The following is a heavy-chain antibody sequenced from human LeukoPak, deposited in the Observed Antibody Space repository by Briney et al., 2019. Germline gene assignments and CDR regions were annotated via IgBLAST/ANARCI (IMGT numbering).Heavy chain of an antibody. J-gene: IGHJ4*02. CDR2: LSSDGVNK. CDR3: AREIGGYSYGDFDY. V-gene: IGHV3-30-3*01. CDR1: GFTFSSYP. Sequence: PGGSLRLSCAASGFTFSSYPMHWVRQTPGKGLEWVAILSSDGVNKRYADSVQGRFTISRDNFKNTLYLQMNSLRAEDTAVYYCAREIGGYSYGDFDYWGQGTLVTVSS. D-gene: IGHD5-18*01.